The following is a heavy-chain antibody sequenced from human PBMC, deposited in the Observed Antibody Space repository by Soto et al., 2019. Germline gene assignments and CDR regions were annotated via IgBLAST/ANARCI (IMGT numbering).Heavy chain of an antibody. J-gene: IGHJ6*02. V-gene: IGHV4-34*01. Sequence: SETLSLTCAVYGGSFIGYYGSWIRQPPGKGLEWIGEINHSGSTNYNPSLKSRVTISVDTSKNQFSLKLSSVTAADTAVYYCARVRYSSHYYYYYGMDVWGQGTTVTVSS. CDR3: ARVRYSSHYYYYYGMDV. CDR1: GGSFIGYY. D-gene: IGHD6-19*01. CDR2: INHSGST.